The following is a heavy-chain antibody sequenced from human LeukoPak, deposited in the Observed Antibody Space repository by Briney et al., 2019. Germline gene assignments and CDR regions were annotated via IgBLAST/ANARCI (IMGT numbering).Heavy chain of an antibody. D-gene: IGHD6-19*01. CDR1: GFTFSSYG. Sequence: PGGSLRLSCAASGFTFSSYGMHWVRQAPGKGLEWVAVIWYDGSNKYYADSVKGRFTISRDNSKNTLYLQMNSLRAEDTAVYYCARVDGSGWYDQIDYWGQGTLVIVSS. CDR3: ARVDGSGWYDQIDY. V-gene: IGHV3-33*01. J-gene: IGHJ4*02. CDR2: IWYDGSNK.